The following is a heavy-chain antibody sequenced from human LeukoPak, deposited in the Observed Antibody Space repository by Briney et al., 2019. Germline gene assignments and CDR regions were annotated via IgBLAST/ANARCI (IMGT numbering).Heavy chain of an antibody. Sequence: SETLSPTCTVSGGSISSYYWSWIRQPPGKGLEWIGYIYYSGSTNYNPSLKSRVTISVDTSKNQFSLKLSSVTAADTAVYYCAGEPGWFDPWGQGTLVTVSS. CDR2: IYYSGST. V-gene: IGHV4-59*12. CDR1: GGSISSYY. CDR3: AGEPGWFDP. J-gene: IGHJ5*02.